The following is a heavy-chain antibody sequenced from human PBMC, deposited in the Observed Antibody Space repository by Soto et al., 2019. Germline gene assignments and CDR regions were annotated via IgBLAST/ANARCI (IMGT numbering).Heavy chain of an antibody. Sequence: QVPLVQSGAEVKKPGSSVKVSCKASGYTFTSYGISWVRQAPGQRLEWMGRISAYNGNTNYAQKLQGRVTMTTDTSTSTDYMELRSLRSDDTAVYYCARVVGALGHWFDPWGQGTLGTVSS. CDR1: GYTFTSYG. V-gene: IGHV1-18*01. CDR2: ISAYNGNT. J-gene: IGHJ5*02. CDR3: ARVVGALGHWFDP. D-gene: IGHD1-26*01.